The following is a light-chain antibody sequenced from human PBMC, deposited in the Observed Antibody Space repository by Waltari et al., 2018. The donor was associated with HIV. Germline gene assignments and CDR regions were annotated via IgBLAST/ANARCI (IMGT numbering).Light chain of an antibody. CDR1: SSNIGSYT. V-gene: IGLV1-44*01. J-gene: IGLJ2*01. CDR2: SNN. CDR3: AAWDDSLNGVV. Sequence: QSVLTQPPSASGTPGQRVTISCSGSSSNIGSYTVNWYQQLPGTAPKLLIYSNNQRPAGVPDRVSGSKSGTSASLAIRGLQSEDEADYYCAAWDDSLNGVVFGGGTKLTVL.